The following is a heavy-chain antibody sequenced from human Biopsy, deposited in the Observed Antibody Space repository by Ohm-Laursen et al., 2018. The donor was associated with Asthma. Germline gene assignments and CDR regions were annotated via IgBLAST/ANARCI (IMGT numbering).Heavy chain of an antibody. J-gene: IGHJ6*02. Sequence: PSVKVSRKASGYTFNSVGITWVRQAPGQGLEWMGWISVYNGNTKVAQKLQDRVTMITDTSTSTAYMELRSLRSDDTAVYFCARAVDYSHYYGIDVWGQGTTVTVS. CDR3: ARAVDYSHYYGIDV. V-gene: IGHV1-18*01. D-gene: IGHD3-10*01. CDR1: GYTFNSVG. CDR2: ISVYNGNT.